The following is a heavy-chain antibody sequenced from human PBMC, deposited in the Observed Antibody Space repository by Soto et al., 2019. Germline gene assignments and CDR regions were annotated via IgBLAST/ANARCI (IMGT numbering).Heavy chain of an antibody. J-gene: IGHJ3*02. CDR1: GGTFSSYA. CDR3: ARVSPPDLNVDTAMVNRPVAFDI. D-gene: IGHD5-18*01. CDR2: IIPIFGTA. Sequence: SVKVSGKASGGTFSSYASSWVRQAPGQGLEWMGGIIPIFGTANYAQKFQGRVTITADESTSTAYMELSSLRSEDTAVYYCARVSPPDLNVDTAMVNRPVAFDIWGQGTMVTVSS. V-gene: IGHV1-69*13.